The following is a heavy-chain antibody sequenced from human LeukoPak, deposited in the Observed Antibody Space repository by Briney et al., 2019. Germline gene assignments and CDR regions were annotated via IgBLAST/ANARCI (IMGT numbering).Heavy chain of an antibody. CDR3: AREGQVGATLYYFDY. V-gene: IGHV1-18*01. J-gene: IGHJ4*02. D-gene: IGHD1-26*01. CDR1: GYTFTSYG. Sequence: ASVKVSCKASGYTFTSYGISWVRQAAGQGLEWMGWISAYNGNTNYAQKLQGRVTMTTDTSTSTAYMELRSLRSDDTAVYYCAREGQVGATLYYFDYWGQGTLVTVSS. CDR2: ISAYNGNT.